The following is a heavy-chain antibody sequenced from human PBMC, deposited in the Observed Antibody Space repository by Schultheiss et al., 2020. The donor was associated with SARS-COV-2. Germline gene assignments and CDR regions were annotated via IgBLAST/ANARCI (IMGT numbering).Heavy chain of an antibody. CDR3: ARGGYSNPNWFDP. V-gene: IGHV4-34*01. J-gene: IGHJ5*02. CDR2: IYHSGST. CDR1: GGSFSGYY. Sequence: LETLSLTCAVYGGSFSGYYWRWIRQPPGKGLEWIGEIYHSGSTNYNPSLKSRVTISVDTSKNQFSLKLSSVTAADTAVYYCARGGYSNPNWFDPWGQGTLVTVSS. D-gene: IGHD4-11*01.